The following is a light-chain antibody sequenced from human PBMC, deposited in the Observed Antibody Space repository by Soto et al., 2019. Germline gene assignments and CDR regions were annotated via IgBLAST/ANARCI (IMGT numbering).Light chain of an antibody. CDR2: DVS. V-gene: IGLV2-14*03. Sequence: QSALTQPASVSGSPGQSIAISCTGTSSDVGAHNYVSWYQQHPGKAPKLIIYDVSNRPSGVSTRFSGFKSGNTASLTISGLQAEDEAEYYCCSYTYTSTRVIFGGGTKLTVL. CDR1: SSDVGAHNY. J-gene: IGLJ2*01. CDR3: CSYTYTSTRVI.